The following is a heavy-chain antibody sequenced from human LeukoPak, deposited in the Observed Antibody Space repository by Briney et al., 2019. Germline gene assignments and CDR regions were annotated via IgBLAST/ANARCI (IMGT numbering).Heavy chain of an antibody. Sequence: GGSLRLSCAASEFTFSSYAMHWVRQAPGKGLEWVAVISYDGSNKYYADSVKGRFTISRDNSKNTLYLQMNSLRAEDTAVYYCARGGGLGVVVRTAKTFDIWGQGTMVTVSS. CDR1: EFTFSSYA. D-gene: IGHD3-22*01. CDR2: ISYDGSNK. CDR3: ARGGGLGVVVRTAKTFDI. J-gene: IGHJ3*02. V-gene: IGHV3-30-3*01.